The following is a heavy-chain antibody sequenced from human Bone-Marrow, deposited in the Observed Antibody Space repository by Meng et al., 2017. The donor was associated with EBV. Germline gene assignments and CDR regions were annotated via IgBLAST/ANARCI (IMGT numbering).Heavy chain of an antibody. D-gene: IGHD3-10*01. CDR1: GGHFNSDA. Sequence: QVQGVQSGAEVKKPGSSVTVACKTSGGHFNSDAISWVRQAPGQGLEWMGGLIPFLDAPNYAKKFQGRVTITADESTSTNYMELSSLRSEDTAVYYCASEAGRGYTPDYWGQGTLVTVSS. J-gene: IGHJ4*02. V-gene: IGHV1-69*01. CDR2: LIPFLDAP. CDR3: ASEAGRGYTPDY.